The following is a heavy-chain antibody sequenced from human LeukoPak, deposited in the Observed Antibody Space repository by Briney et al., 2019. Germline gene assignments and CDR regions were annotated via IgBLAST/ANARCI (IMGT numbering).Heavy chain of an antibody. D-gene: IGHD3-16*02. J-gene: IGHJ4*02. CDR3: ARGSHRYDYVWGSYRSDMYYLDY. CDR2: IWYDGSNK. Sequence: GGSLRLSCAASGFTFSSYGMRWVRQAPGKGLEWVAVIWYDGSNKYYADSVKGRFTFSRENSKNTLYLQMNSLRAEDTAVYYCARGSHRYDYVWGSYRSDMYYLDYWGQGTLVTVSS. CDR1: GFTFSSYG. V-gene: IGHV3-33*01.